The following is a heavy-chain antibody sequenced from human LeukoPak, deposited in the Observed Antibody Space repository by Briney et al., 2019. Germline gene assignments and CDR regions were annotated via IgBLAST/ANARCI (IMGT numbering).Heavy chain of an antibody. CDR3: ARGLLGAPTSYFDY. CDR2: ITYDGSNK. J-gene: IGHJ4*02. CDR1: GFTFSSYS. Sequence: PGGSLRLSCAASGFTFSSYSMNWVRQAPGKGLEWVAVITYDGSNKYYADSVKGRFTISRDNSKNTLYLQMNSLRAEDTAVYYCARGLLGAPTSYFDYWGQGTLVTVSS. D-gene: IGHD1-26*01. V-gene: IGHV3-30*03.